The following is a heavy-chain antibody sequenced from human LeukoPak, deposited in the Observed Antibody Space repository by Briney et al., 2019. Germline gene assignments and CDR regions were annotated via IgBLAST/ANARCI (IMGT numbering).Heavy chain of an antibody. CDR2: IYYSGST. CDR1: GGSISSYY. CDR3: ARGSPSNWGCWLDP. Sequence: SETLSLTCTVSGGSISSYYWSWIRQPPGKGLEWIGYIYYSGSTNYNPSLKSRVTISVDTSKNQFSLKLSSETAADTAMYYCARGSPSNWGCWLDPWGQGTLVTVSS. D-gene: IGHD7-27*01. J-gene: IGHJ5*02. V-gene: IGHV4-59*01.